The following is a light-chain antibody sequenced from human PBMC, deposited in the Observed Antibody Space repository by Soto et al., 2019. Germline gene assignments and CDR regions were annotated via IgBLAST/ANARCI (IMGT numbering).Light chain of an antibody. CDR1: QSVSSN. CDR2: DAS. V-gene: IGKV3-15*01. Sequence: EIVMTQSPATLSLSPVEIATLSCRASQSVSSNLAWYQQKPGQAPRLLIYDASTRATDIPTRFSGSGSGTEFTLTISSLQSEDFAVYYCQQSTNWPGTFGQGTKVDIK. J-gene: IGKJ1*01. CDR3: QQSTNWPGT.